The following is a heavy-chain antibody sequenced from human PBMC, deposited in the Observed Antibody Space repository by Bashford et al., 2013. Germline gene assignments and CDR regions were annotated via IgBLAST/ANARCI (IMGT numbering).Heavy chain of an antibody. J-gene: IGHJ6*02. CDR3: ARDLPGTDFTQGLAVYYYYGMDV. CDR1: GFTFSSYD. CDR2: IGTSGDT. D-gene: IGHD1-1*01. Sequence: GGPLRLSCAASGFTFSSYDMHWVRQATGRGLEWVSTIGTSGDTYYADSVKGRFTISRDNSKNTLYLQMNSLRAEDTAVYYCARDLPGTDFTQGLAVYYYYGMDVWGQGTTVTVSS. V-gene: IGHV3-13*04.